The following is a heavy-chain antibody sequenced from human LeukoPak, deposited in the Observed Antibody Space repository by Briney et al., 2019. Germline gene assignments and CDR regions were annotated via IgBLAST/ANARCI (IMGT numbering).Heavy chain of an antibody. CDR2: IIPIYGTA. Sequence: SVKVSCKASGGTFSSYGISWVRQAPGQGLEWMGRIIPIYGTANYAQTFQGRATITTDESTSTVYMELSSLRSEDTAVYYCARDVGLDNDFWSGDMDVWGKGTTVIVSS. J-gene: IGHJ6*03. D-gene: IGHD3-3*01. CDR3: ARDVGLDNDFWSGDMDV. V-gene: IGHV1-69*05. CDR1: GGTFSSYG.